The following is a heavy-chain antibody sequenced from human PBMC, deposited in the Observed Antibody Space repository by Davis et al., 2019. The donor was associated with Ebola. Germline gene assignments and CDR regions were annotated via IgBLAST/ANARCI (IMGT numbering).Heavy chain of an antibody. J-gene: IGHJ4*02. CDR3: ANTKAYSSGFED. CDR1: GFPFSSYT. V-gene: IGHV3-21*01. CDR2: ISSSGTYR. Sequence: GESLKISCATSGFPFSSYTMNWVRQAPGKGLEWVSSISSSGTYREYADSVKGRFTISRDNSKNSVYLQMNSLRAEDTAVYYCANTKAYSSGFEDWGQGTAVTVSS. D-gene: IGHD6-25*01.